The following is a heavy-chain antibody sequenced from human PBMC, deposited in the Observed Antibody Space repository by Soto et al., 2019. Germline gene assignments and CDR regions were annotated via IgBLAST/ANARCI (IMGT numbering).Heavy chain of an antibody. CDR1: GGSISSYY. CDR3: ARDGYSSGFDY. J-gene: IGHJ4*02. V-gene: IGHV4-59*12. Sequence: PSETLSLTCTVSGGSISSYYWSWIRQPPGKGLEWIGYIYYSGSTNYNPSLKGRFTISRDNAKNSLYLQMDSLRAEDTAVYYCARDGYSSGFDYWGQGTLVTVSS. CDR2: IYYSGST. D-gene: IGHD6-25*01.